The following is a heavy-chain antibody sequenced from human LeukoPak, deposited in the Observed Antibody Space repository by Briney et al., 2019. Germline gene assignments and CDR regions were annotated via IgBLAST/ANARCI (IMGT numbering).Heavy chain of an antibody. V-gene: IGHV4-59*08. Sequence: PSETLSLTCTVSGGSINSYYWSWIRQPPGKGLEWIGYIYYSGSTNYNPSLKSRVTISVDTSKNQFSLKLSSVTAADTAVYYCARHEGYSGYELTPFDYWGQGTLVTVSS. CDR2: IYYSGST. D-gene: IGHD5-12*01. J-gene: IGHJ4*02. CDR3: ARHEGYSGYELTPFDY. CDR1: GGSINSYY.